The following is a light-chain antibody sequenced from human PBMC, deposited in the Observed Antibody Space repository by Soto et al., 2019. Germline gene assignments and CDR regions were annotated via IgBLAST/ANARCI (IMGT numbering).Light chain of an antibody. CDR1: QSVSID. V-gene: IGKV3-15*01. Sequence: DRVMTQFPSTLSFSTGSRATLSFMASQSVSIDLAWYQQTPGQAPRLLIYGASTRATGIPVRFSGSASGTEFTLTISSLQSEDFTVYYCQQYNKLTLTLGQGTKVDIK. J-gene: IGKJ1*01. CDR3: QQYNKLTLT. CDR2: GAS.